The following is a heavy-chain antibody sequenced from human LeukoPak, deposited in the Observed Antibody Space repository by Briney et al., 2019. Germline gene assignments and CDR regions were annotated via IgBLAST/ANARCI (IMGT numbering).Heavy chain of an antibody. J-gene: IGHJ4*02. V-gene: IGHV3-23*01. Sequence: PGGSLRLSCAASGFTFSSYAMSWVRQAPGKGLEWVSAISGSGGGTYYADSVKGRITISRDNSKNTLYLQMNSLRAEDTAVYYCAKVLPAVRSLPVWGQGTLVTVSS. D-gene: IGHD1-26*01. CDR2: ISGSGGGT. CDR1: GFTFSSYA. CDR3: AKVLPAVRSLPV.